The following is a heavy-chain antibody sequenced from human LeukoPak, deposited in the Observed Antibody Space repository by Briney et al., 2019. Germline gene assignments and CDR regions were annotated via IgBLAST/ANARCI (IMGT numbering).Heavy chain of an antibody. CDR1: GFTFSSYA. CDR3: AKVRDLDTVLGRFDN. D-gene: IGHD5-18*01. CDR2: ISGNGGRT. J-gene: IGHJ5*02. V-gene: IGHV3-23*01. Sequence: GGSLRLSCAASGFTFSSYAMSWVRQAPGKGLEWVSVISGNGGRTYYADSVKGRFTISRDNSKNTLYLQMNSLRAEDTAVYYCAKVRDLDTVLGRFDNWGQGTLVAVSS.